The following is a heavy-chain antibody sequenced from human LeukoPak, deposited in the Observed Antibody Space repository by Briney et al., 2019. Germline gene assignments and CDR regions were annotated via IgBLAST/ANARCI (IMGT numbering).Heavy chain of an antibody. D-gene: IGHD2-15*01. CDR2: ISSSGSTM. V-gene: IGHV3-11*04. Sequence: PGGSLRLSCVVSGFTFSDYYMTWIRQAPEKGLEWVSYISSSGSTMHYTDSVKGRFTISRDNAKNSLYLQMNSLRGEDTALYYCARTGHCSGGRCYGSSYYYMDVWGKGTTVTVSS. CDR3: ARTGHCSGGRCYGSSYYYMDV. CDR1: GFTFSDYY. J-gene: IGHJ6*03.